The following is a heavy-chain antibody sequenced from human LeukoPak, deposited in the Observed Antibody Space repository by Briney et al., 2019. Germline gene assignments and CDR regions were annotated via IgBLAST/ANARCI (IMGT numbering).Heavy chain of an antibody. CDR3: ARVVWGWDTAMPTPFDY. CDR2: ISSSSRHI. Sequence: PGGSLRLSCAASGFTFSSYSMNWVRQAPGKGLEWVSAISSSSRHIYYADSVKGRFTISRDNAKNSLYLQMNSLRAEDTAVYYCARVVWGWDTAMPTPFDYWGQGTLVTVSS. D-gene: IGHD5-18*01. J-gene: IGHJ4*02. CDR1: GFTFSSYS. V-gene: IGHV3-21*01.